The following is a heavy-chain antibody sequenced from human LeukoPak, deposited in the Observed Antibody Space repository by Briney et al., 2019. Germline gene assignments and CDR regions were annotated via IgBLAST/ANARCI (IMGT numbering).Heavy chain of an antibody. CDR2: ISSSSSYT. J-gene: IGHJ3*02. V-gene: IGHV3-11*03. D-gene: IGHD3-10*01. CDR3: ASGITMVRGVNDAFDI. CDR1: GDTLSVYY. Sequence: VGSPRLSCAPSGDTLSVYYMCWIRQAPGKGLERVSYISSSSSYTNYADSVKGRFTISRDNAKNSLYLQMNSLRAEDTAVYYCASGITMVRGVNDAFDIWGQGTMVTVSS.